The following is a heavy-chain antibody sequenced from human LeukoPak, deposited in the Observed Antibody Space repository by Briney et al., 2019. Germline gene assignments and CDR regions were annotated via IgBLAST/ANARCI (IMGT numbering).Heavy chain of an antibody. V-gene: IGHV3-15*01. J-gene: IGHJ4*02. Sequence: GGSLRLSCAASGFAFSNAWMSWVRQAPGKGLEWVGRIKSKTDGGTTDYAAPVKGRFTISRDDSKNTLYLQMNSLKTEDTAVYYCTASDYDFWSGSDYWGQGTLVTVSS. CDR2: IKSKTDGGTT. D-gene: IGHD3-3*01. CDR1: GFAFSNAW. CDR3: TASDYDFWSGSDY.